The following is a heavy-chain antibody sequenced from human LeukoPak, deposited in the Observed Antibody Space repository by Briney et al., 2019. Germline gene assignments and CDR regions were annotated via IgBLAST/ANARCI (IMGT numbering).Heavy chain of an antibody. J-gene: IGHJ4*02. CDR3: AKMDSSSSKDY. D-gene: IGHD6-6*01. CDR2: ISYDGSNK. V-gene: IGHV3-30*18. CDR1: EFTFSSYG. Sequence: GRSLRLPCAASEFTFSSYGMHWVRQAPGKGLEWVAVISYDGSNKYYADSVKGRFTISRDNSKNTLYLQMNSLRAEDTAVYYCAKMDSSSSKDYWGQGTLVTVSS.